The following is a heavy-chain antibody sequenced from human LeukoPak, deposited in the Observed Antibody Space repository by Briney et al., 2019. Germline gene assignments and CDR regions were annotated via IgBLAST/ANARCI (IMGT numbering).Heavy chain of an antibody. CDR2: ISSGGVNT. J-gene: IGHJ4*02. D-gene: IGHD2-15*01. V-gene: IGHV3-23*01. CDR1: GFPFSSYA. CDR3: AKDPLRYCSGGSCYYFDY. Sequence: PGGSLRLSCAASGFPFSSYALTWVRQAPGKGLEWVSAISSGGVNTYYADSVKGRFTISTDNSKNTLYLQMNSLRAEDTAVYYCAKDPLRYCSGGSCYYFDYWGQGTLVTVSS.